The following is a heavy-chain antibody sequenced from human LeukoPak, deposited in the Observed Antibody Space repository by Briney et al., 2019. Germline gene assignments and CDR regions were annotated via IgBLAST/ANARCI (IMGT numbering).Heavy chain of an antibody. CDR1: GFTFSSYA. J-gene: IGHJ6*03. Sequence: PGGSLRLSCAASGFTFSSYAMSWVRQAPGKGLEWVSAISGSGGSTYYADSVKGRFTISRDNAKNSLYLQMNSLRAEDTAVYYCARGSFKYYYYMDVWGKGTTVTVSS. V-gene: IGHV3-23*01. CDR2: ISGSGGST. CDR3: ARGSFKYYYYMDV.